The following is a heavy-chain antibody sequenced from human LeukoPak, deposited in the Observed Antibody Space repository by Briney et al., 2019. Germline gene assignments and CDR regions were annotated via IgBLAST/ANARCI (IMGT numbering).Heavy chain of an antibody. J-gene: IGHJ5*02. CDR1: GDSVSGNTTA. V-gene: IGHV6-1*01. CDR3: ARGISRFNWFDT. D-gene: IGHD3-10*01. CDR2: TYSRSRWYH. Sequence: PSQTLSLTCAISGDSVSGNTTAWNWIRQSPSRVLEWLGRTYSRSRWYHDYAVSVTSRISISADTSKNQFSLQLISVTPDDTAIYFCARGISRFNWFDTWGQGTLVTVSS.